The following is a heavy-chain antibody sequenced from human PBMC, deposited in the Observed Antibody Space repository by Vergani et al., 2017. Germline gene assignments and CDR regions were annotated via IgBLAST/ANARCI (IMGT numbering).Heavy chain of an antibody. V-gene: IGHV3-11*01. CDR3: ARDHRDYNNYPGTFDI. CDR1: GFSLSDHY. J-gene: IGHJ3*02. D-gene: IGHD5-24*01. CDR2: ISNSGNTI. Sequence: VQLLESGGGSAQPGGSLRLSCAASGFSLSDHYMTWIRQAPGKGLEWVSYISNSGNTIAYADSVKGRFSISRDNAKSSLFLQMDSLRAEDTAVYYCARDHRDYNNYPGTFDIWGQGSMDTVSS.